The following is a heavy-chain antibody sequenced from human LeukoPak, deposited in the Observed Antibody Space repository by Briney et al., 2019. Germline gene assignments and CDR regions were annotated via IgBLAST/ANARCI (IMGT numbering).Heavy chain of an antibody. D-gene: IGHD3-22*01. Sequence: GSLRLSCAASGFTFSSYSMNWVRQAPGKGLEWVSYISSSSSTIYYADSVRGRFTISRDNSKNTLYLQMNSLRAEDTAVYYCAKDSSGYYYSSWFDPWGQGTLVTVSS. CDR3: AKDSSGYYYSSWFDP. V-gene: IGHV3-48*01. CDR2: ISSSSSTI. J-gene: IGHJ5*02. CDR1: GFTFSSYS.